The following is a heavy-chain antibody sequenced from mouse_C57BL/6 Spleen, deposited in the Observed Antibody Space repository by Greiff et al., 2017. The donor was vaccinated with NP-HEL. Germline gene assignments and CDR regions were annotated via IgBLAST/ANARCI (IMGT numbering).Heavy chain of an antibody. J-gene: IGHJ4*01. CDR3: SRGYSHYAMDY. V-gene: IGHV1-54*01. CDR2: INPGSGGT. Sequence: VQLQQSGAELVRPGTSVKVSCKASGYAFTNYLIEWVKQRPGQGLEWIGVINPGSGGTNYNEKFKGKATLTADKSSSTAYMQLSSLTSEDSAVSFCSRGYSHYAMDYWGQGTSVTASS. CDR1: GYAFTNYL.